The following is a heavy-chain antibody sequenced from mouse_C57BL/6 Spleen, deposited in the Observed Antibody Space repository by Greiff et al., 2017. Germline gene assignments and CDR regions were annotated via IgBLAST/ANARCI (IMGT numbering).Heavy chain of an antibody. J-gene: IGHJ1*03. CDR3: ARSSRGYFDV. Sequence: QVQLQQSGAELMKPGASVKLSCKATGYTFTGYWIEWVKQRPGHGLEGIGEILPGSGSTNYNEKFKGKATLTADTSSNSAYMQLSSLTTEDSAIYYCARSSRGYFDVWGTGTTVTVSS. V-gene: IGHV1-9*01. CDR1: GYTFTGYW. CDR2: ILPGSGST. D-gene: IGHD1-1*01.